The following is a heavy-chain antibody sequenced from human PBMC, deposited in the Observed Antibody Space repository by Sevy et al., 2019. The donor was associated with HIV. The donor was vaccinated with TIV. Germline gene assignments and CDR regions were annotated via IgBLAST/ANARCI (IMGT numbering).Heavy chain of an antibody. J-gene: IGHJ4*02. CDR2: IHSDDTT. CDR3: ARGKSGYGYALNY. V-gene: IGHV3-66*01. D-gene: IGHD5-18*01. CDR1: GFTVNSNY. Sequence: GGSLRLSCAASGFTVNSNYMTWVRQAPGKGLEGVSVIHSDDTTYHADSVKDRFTIPRDNFKNTLYLHMSSLRAEDTAVYYCARGKSGYGYALNYWGQGTLVTVSS.